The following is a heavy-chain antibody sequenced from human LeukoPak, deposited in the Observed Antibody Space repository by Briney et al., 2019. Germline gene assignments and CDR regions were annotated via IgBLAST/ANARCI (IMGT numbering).Heavy chain of an antibody. Sequence: GGSLRLSCAASGFTFSSYTMSWVRQAPGKGLEWVSGISGSGGSTFYADSVKGRFTLSRDNSKNTLYLQMNSLRAEDTAVYFCAKGVWTDYTITHFDYWGQGTLVTVSS. J-gene: IGHJ4*02. D-gene: IGHD3/OR15-3a*01. CDR3: AKGVWTDYTITHFDY. CDR2: ISGSGGST. CDR1: GFTFSSYT. V-gene: IGHV3-23*01.